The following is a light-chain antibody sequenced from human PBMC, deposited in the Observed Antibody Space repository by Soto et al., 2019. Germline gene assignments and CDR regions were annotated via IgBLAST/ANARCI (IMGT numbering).Light chain of an antibody. CDR1: SSDVGGYNY. V-gene: IGLV2-14*01. CDR3: SSFTSSIIDYV. CDR2: EVS. Sequence: QSVLTQPASVSGSPGQSITISCTGTSSDVGGYNYVSWYQQHPGKAPKLMIYEVSNRPSGVSNRFSGSKSGNRASLTISGLQAEDEADYYCSSFTSSIIDYVFGTGTKLTVL. J-gene: IGLJ1*01.